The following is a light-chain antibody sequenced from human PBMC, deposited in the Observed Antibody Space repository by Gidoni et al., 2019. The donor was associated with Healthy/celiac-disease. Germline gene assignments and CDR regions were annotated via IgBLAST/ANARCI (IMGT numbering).Light chain of an antibody. CDR3: QQYDNILT. J-gene: IGKJ4*01. CDR2: DAS. Sequence: DIQITPSPSSLSASVGDRVTITCQASQDISKYLNWYQQKPGKAPKLLIYDASKLETGVPSRFSGSGSGTDLTFTISSLQPEDTATYYCQQYDNILTFGGXTKVEIK. V-gene: IGKV1-33*01. CDR1: QDISKY.